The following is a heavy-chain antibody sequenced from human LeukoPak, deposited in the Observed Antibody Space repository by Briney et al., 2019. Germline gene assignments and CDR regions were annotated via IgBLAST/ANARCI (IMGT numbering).Heavy chain of an antibody. V-gene: IGHV3-74*01. CDR2: INSDGSST. Sequence: GGSLRLSCAASAFTFSSYWMHWVRQAPGKGLVWVSRINSDGSSTSYADSVKGRFTVSRDNAKNTLYLQMNSLRAEDTAVYYCARVPKWELLDAFDIWGQGTMVTISS. J-gene: IGHJ3*02. D-gene: IGHD1-26*01. CDR1: AFTFSSYW. CDR3: ARVPKWELLDAFDI.